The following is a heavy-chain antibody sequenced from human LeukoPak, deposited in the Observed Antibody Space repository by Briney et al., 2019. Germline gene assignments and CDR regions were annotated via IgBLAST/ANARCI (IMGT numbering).Heavy chain of an antibody. CDR1: GGSFSRYS. CDR2: VYHGGT. J-gene: IGHJ4*02. CDR3: ERDTTLDEGSSRYGFDY. Sequence: PSETLSLTCSVSGGSFSRYSWNWIRQPPGKRLEWIGYVYHGGTNYNPSLKSRVTMSVDTSKKRFSLTLTSVNAADTAVYYWERDTTLDEGSSRYGFDYWGQGTLVTVSS. D-gene: IGHD6-13*01. V-gene: IGHV4-59*01.